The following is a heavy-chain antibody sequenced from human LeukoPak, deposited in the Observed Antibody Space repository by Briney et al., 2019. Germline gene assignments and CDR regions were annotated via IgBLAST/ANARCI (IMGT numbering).Heavy chain of an antibody. V-gene: IGHV1-8*01. Sequence: ASVKVSCKASGYTFTSYDINWVRQATGQGLEWMGWMNPNSDNTGHAQKFQGRVTMTRNTSISTAYMELSSLRSEDTAVYYCAIRYGSGEKYYYYYYMDVWGKGTTVTVSS. CDR1: GYTFTSYD. J-gene: IGHJ6*03. D-gene: IGHD3-10*01. CDR3: AIRYGSGEKYYYYYYMDV. CDR2: MNPNSDNT.